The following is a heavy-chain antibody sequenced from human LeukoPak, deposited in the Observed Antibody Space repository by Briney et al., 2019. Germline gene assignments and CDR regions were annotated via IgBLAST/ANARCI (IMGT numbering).Heavy chain of an antibody. D-gene: IGHD4-23*01. J-gene: IGHJ4*02. V-gene: IGHV3-7*05. Sequence: GGSLRLSCAASGFTFRNYWMSWVRQAPGKGLEFVANIKQEGSEKYYVDSVKGRFTISRDNAKNFLYLQMNGLRAEDTAVYYCAANGGPFDFWGQGTLVTVSA. CDR2: IKQEGSEK. CDR3: AANGGPFDF. CDR1: GFTFRNYW.